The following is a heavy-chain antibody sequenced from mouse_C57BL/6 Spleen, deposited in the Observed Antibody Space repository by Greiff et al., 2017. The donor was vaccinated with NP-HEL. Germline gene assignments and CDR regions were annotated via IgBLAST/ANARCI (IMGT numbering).Heavy chain of an antibody. J-gene: IGHJ1*03. CDR1: GYAFSSSW. CDR2: IYPGDGDT. CDR3: ARGGGLREGYFDV. D-gene: IGHD2-4*01. Sequence: VQLQQSGPELVKPGASVKISCKASGYAFSSSWMNWVKQRPGKGLEWIGRIYPGDGDTKYNGKFKGKATLTADKSSSTAYMQLSSLTSEDSAVYFCARGGGLREGYFDVWGTGTTVTVSS. V-gene: IGHV1-82*01.